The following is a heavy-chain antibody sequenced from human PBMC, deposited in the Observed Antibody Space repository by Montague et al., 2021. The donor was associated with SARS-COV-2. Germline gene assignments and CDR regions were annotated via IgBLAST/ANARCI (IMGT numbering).Heavy chain of an antibody. V-gene: IGHV4-61*02. CDR1: GGSISSGTYY. J-gene: IGHJ3*02. D-gene: IGHD2-2*01. Sequence: TLSLTCTVSGGSISSGTYYWSWIRQPAGKGLEWIGRIYTSGSTNYTLSLKSRVTISVDTSQNQFSLKLSSVTAADTSVYYCARDRTLRHVKKVVENVFDIWGQGTMVTVSS. CDR2: IYTSGST. CDR3: ARDRTLRHVKKVVENVFDI.